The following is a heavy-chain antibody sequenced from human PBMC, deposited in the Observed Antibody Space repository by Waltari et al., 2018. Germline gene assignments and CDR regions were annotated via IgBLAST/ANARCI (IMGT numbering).Heavy chain of an antibody. V-gene: IGHV3-23*04. CDR1: GFTFSSYA. CDR2: ISGSGGST. J-gene: IGHJ6*03. CDR3: AKNPVLRFLEWLPHYYYYMDV. D-gene: IGHD3-3*01. Sequence: EVQLVESGGGLVQPGGSLRLSCAASGFTFSSYALSWVRQAPGKGLGWVSAISGSGGSTYYADSVKGRFTISRDNSKNTLYLQMNSLRAEDTAVYYCAKNPVLRFLEWLPHYYYYMDVWGKGTTVTVSS.